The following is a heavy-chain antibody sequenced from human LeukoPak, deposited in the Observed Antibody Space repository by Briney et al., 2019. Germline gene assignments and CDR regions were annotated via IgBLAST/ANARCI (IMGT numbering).Heavy chain of an antibody. CDR3: ARGGDYANWFDP. J-gene: IGHJ5*02. V-gene: IGHV4-59*08. D-gene: IGHD4-17*01. CDR2: IYYSGST. Sequence: SETLSLTCAVYGGSFSGYYWSWIRQPPGKGLEWIGYIYYSGSTNYNPSLKSRVTISVDTSKNQFSLKLSSVTAADTAVYYCARGGDYANWFDPWGQGTLVTVSS. CDR1: GGSFSGYY.